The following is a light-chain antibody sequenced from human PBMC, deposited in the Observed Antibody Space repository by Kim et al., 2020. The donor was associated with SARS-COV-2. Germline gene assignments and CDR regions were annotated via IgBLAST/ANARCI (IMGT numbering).Light chain of an antibody. J-gene: IGLJ3*02. CDR1: KLGDKY. CDR2: QDS. CDR3: PAWDSSTAV. Sequence: SYELTQPPSVSVSPGQTASITCPGDKLGDKYACWYQQKPGQSPVLVIYQDSKRPSGIPERFSGSTSGNTATLTISGTQAMDEADYYCPAWDSSTAVFGGG. V-gene: IGLV3-1*01.